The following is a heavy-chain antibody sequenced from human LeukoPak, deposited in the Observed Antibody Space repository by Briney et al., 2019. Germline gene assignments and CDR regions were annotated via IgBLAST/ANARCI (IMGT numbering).Heavy chain of an antibody. Sequence: GGSLRLLCAASGFNFSTYWKHWVRQGPGKGLVWVSRNNTDWSSTSYADSVKGRFTISRDNAEYTLYLQMKSLRAEDTAVYYCARAPSGYFDYWGQGTLVTVSS. CDR3: ARAPSGYFDY. CDR2: NNTDWSST. J-gene: IGHJ4*02. D-gene: IGHD1-26*01. CDR1: GFNFSTYW. V-gene: IGHV3-74*01.